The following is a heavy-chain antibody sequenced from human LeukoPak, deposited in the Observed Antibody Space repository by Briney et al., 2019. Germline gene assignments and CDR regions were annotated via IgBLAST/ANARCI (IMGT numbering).Heavy chain of an antibody. CDR2: ISYDGDNK. J-gene: IGHJ3*02. V-gene: IGHV3-30*18. Sequence: PGGSLRLSCAASGFTFSTYGMHWVRQAPGKGLEWVAVISYDGDNKYFADSVKCRFTISRDNSKNTLYLQMNSLRAEDTAVYYCAKDRLLLARGVIDAFDIWGQGTMVTVSS. CDR1: GFTFSTYG. D-gene: IGHD3-10*01. CDR3: AKDRLLLARGVIDAFDI.